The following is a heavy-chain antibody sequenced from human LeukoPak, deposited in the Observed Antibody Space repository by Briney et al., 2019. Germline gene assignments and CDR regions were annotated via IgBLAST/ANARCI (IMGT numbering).Heavy chain of an antibody. D-gene: IGHD6-13*01. CDR3: AREYSSSWYARNYYYYMDV. J-gene: IGHJ6*03. CDR1: GFTSSSYW. CDR2: IKQDGSEK. V-gene: IGHV3-7*01. Sequence: GGSLRLSCAASGFTSSSYWMSWVRQAPGKGLEWVANIKQDGSEKYYVDSVKGRFTISRDNAKNSLYLQMNSLRAEDTAVYYCAREYSSSWYARNYYYYMDVWGKGTTVTVSS.